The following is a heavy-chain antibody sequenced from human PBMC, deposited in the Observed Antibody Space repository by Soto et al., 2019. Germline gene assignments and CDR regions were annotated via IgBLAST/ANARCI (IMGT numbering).Heavy chain of an antibody. J-gene: IGHJ5*02. V-gene: IGHV4-31*03. CDR1: GGSISSGGYY. CDR2: IYYSGST. Sequence: QVQLQESGPGLVKPSQTLSLTCTVSGGSISSGGYYWGWIRQHPGKGLEWIGYIYYSGSTYYNPSLKTRVNTSVVTPKNPLPPKLSSVTAADTAVYYCARSVCPWGQGTLVTVSS. CDR3: ARSVCP.